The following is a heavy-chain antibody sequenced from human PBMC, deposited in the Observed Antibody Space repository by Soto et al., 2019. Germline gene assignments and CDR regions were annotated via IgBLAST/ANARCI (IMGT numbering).Heavy chain of an antibody. CDR2: INPSGGST. D-gene: IGHD3-10*01. J-gene: IGHJ4*02. CDR1: GYTFTSYY. CDR3: ASASYGSGSYYDY. V-gene: IGHV1-46*03. Sequence: QVQLVQSGAEVKKPGASVKVSCKASGYTFTSYYMHWVRQAPGQGLEWMGIINPSGGSTSYAQKFQGRVSMTRDTSTSKGYVELSSLRSEDTAVYYCASASYGSGSYYDYWGQGTLVTVSS.